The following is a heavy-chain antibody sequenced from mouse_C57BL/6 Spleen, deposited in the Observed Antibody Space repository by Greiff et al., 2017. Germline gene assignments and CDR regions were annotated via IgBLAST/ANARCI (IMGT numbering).Heavy chain of an antibody. Sequence: VQLVESGPGLVQPSQSLSITCTVSGFSLTSYGVHWVRQSPGKGLEWLGVIWRGGSTDYNAAFMSRLSITKDNSKSQVFFKMNSLQADDTAIYYCAKRSYYGNPYYAMDDWGQGTSVTVSS. CDR2: IWRGGST. CDR1: GFSLTSYG. V-gene: IGHV2-5*01. CDR3: AKRSYYGNPYYAMDD. D-gene: IGHD2-10*01. J-gene: IGHJ4*01.